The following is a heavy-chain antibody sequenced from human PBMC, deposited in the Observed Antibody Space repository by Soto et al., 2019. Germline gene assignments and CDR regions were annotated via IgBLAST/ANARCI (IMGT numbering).Heavy chain of an antibody. CDR1: GFTFSSYG. Sequence: GSLRLSCAASGFTFSSYGMHWVRQAPGKGLEWVAVIWYDGSNKYYADSVKGRFTISRDNSKNTLYLQMNSLRAEDTAVYYCARDESGWYGAYYYMDVWGKGTTVTVSS. V-gene: IGHV3-33*01. D-gene: IGHD6-19*01. CDR2: IWYDGSNK. J-gene: IGHJ6*03. CDR3: ARDESGWYGAYYYMDV.